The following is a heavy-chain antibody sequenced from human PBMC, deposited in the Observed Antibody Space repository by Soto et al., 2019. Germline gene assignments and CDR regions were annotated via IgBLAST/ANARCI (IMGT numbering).Heavy chain of an antibody. CDR3: TTGSVEGI. D-gene: IGHD2-15*01. J-gene: IGHJ6*02. V-gene: IGHV3-15*07. CDR2: IKTRAGGGAT. CDR1: GFSFNEAW. Sequence: EVQLVESAGGLVKPGGFLRLSCVASGFSFNEAWMNWVRQAPGEGMEWVGRIKTRAGGGATDYAAPVQGRFTISRDDSKNALYLHMNSLRTEDTAIYYCTTGSVEGIWGQGTTVTVSS.